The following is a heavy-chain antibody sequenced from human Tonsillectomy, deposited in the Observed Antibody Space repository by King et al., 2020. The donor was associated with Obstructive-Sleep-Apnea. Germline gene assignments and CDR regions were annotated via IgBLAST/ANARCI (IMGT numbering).Heavy chain of an antibody. D-gene: IGHD5-18*01. CDR2: LSGSGGST. J-gene: IGHJ5*02. Sequence: VQLVESGGGLVQPGGSLRLSCAASGFTFSSSAMSWVRQAPGKGLEWVSALSGSGGSTYYADSVKGRFTISRDNSKNTLYLQMNSLRAEDMAVYYCAKVRGNSYGPNNWFDPWGQGTLVTVSS. CDR3: AKVRGNSYGPNNWFDP. V-gene: IGHV3-23*04. CDR1: GFTFSSSA.